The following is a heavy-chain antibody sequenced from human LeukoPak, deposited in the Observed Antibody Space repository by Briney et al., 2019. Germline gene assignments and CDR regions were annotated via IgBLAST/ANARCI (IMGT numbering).Heavy chain of an antibody. CDR2: IYYNGNT. J-gene: IGHJ3*02. CDR1: GGSISGSSYY. V-gene: IGHV4-39*01. D-gene: IGHD6-13*01. Sequence: SETPSLTCTVSGGSISGSSYYWGWIRQPPGKGMEWIGSIYYNGNTYYNPSIKSRVTISVDTSKNQFSLKLSSVTAADTAVYYCARPQGSSWYVAFDIWGQGTMVTVSS. CDR3: ARPQGSSWYVAFDI.